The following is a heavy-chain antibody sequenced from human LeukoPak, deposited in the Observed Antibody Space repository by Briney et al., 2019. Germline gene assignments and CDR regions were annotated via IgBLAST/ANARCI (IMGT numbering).Heavy chain of an antibody. Sequence: GASVKVSCKASGYTFTSYDINWVRQATGQGLEWMGWMNPNSGNTGYAQNFQGRVTMTRNTSISTAYMELSSLTSEDSAVYYCARDVGDGMDVWGKGTTVTVSS. J-gene: IGHJ6*04. V-gene: IGHV1-8*01. CDR2: MNPNSGNT. CDR3: ARDVGDGMDV. CDR1: GYTFTSYD. D-gene: IGHD1-26*01.